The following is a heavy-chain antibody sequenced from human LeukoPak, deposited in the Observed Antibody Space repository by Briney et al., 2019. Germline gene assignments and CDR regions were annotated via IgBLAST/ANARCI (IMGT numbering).Heavy chain of an antibody. CDR2: IHHRGGT. CDR3: TTNGWYCLDH. Sequence: ASETLSLTCAVSGGSISSDNWWSWVRQPPGKRLEWIGEIHHRGGTNYNPSLQSRVTISVDKSNNHFSLRLTSVTAADTAVYYCTTNGWYCLDHWGQGALVTVSS. J-gene: IGHJ1*01. CDR1: GGSISSDNW. D-gene: IGHD6-19*01. V-gene: IGHV4-4*02.